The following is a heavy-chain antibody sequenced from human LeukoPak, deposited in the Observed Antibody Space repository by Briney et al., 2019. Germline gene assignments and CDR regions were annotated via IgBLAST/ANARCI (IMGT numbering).Heavy chain of an antibody. V-gene: IGHV4-4*09. J-gene: IGHJ5*02. Sequence: SETLSLTCTVTGGSISSYHWSWIRQPPGKGLEWIGYIYTSGSTNYNPSLKSRVTISVDTTKQQFSLKLSSVTAADTAVYYCARDHYDFWSGYYTGIWFDPWGQGTLVTVSS. CDR2: IYTSGST. CDR3: ARDHYDFWSGYYTGIWFDP. D-gene: IGHD3-3*01. CDR1: GGSISSYH.